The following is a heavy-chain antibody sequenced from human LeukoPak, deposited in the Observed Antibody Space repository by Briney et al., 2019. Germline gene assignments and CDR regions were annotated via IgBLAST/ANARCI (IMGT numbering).Heavy chain of an antibody. J-gene: IGHJ4*02. CDR2: IYSGGST. Sequence: GGSLRLSCAASGFTVSSNYMSWVRQAPGKGLEWVSVIYSGGSTYYADSVKGRFTISRDNSKSTLYLQMNSLRAEDTAVYYCATGGNYDYVWGSYQPFDYWGQGTLVTVSS. V-gene: IGHV3-53*01. CDR3: ATGGNYDYVWGSYQPFDY. CDR1: GFTVSSNY. D-gene: IGHD3-16*02.